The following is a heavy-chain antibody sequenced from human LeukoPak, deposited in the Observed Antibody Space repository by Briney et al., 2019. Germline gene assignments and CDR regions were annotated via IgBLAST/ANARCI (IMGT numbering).Heavy chain of an antibody. CDR1: GFTFSSYA. Sequence: GGSLRLSCAASGFTFSSYAMHWVRQAPGKGLEWVAVISYDGSNKYYADSVKGRFTISRDNSKNTLYLQMNSLRAEDTAVYYCARDHQQWLVRRGTEYFQHWGQGTLATVSS. CDR3: ARDHQQWLVRRGTEYFQH. D-gene: IGHD6-19*01. V-gene: IGHV3-30-3*01. CDR2: ISYDGSNK. J-gene: IGHJ1*01.